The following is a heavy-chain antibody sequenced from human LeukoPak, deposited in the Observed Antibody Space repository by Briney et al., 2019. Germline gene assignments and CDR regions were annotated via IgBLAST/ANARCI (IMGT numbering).Heavy chain of an antibody. CDR3: ARSHSDESIAARRLFDY. Sequence: ASVKVSCKASGGTFSSYAISWVRQAPGQGLEWMGGIIPIFGTANYAQKFQGRVTITADESTSTAYMELSSLRSEDTAVYYCARSHSDESIAARRLFDYWGQGTLVTVSS. J-gene: IGHJ4*02. CDR2: IIPIFGTA. V-gene: IGHV1-69*13. D-gene: IGHD6-6*01. CDR1: GGTFSSYA.